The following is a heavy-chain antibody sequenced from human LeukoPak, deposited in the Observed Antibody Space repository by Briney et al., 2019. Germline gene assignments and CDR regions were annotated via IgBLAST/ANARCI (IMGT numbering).Heavy chain of an antibody. V-gene: IGHV3-21*01. Sequence: GGSLRLSCAASGXTFSYYSMNWVRQAPGKGLEWVSSISSSSSDIYYADSVKGRFTISRDNAKNSLYLHMKSLRAEDTALYYCARDQRLLNWGQGTLVTVSS. CDR1: GXTFSYYS. CDR2: ISSSSSDI. J-gene: IGHJ4*02. D-gene: IGHD2-21*02. CDR3: ARDQRLLN.